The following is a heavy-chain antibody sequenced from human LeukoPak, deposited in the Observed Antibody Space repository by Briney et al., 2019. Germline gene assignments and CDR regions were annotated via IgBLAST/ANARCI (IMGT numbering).Heavy chain of an antibody. CDR2: INPNSGGT. CDR3: ARDRGCTNGVCYRDYYYYYMDV. D-gene: IGHD2-8*01. V-gene: IGHV1-2*02. Sequence: ASVKVSCKASGYTFTGYYMHWVRQAPGQGLEWMGWINPNSGGTNYAQKFQGRVTMTRDTSISTAYMELSRLRSDDTAVYYCARDRGCTNGVCYRDYYYYYMDVWGKGTTVTVSS. J-gene: IGHJ6*03. CDR1: GYTFTGYY.